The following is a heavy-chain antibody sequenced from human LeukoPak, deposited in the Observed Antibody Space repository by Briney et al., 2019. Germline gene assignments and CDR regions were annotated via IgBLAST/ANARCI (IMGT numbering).Heavy chain of an antibody. CDR1: GFTFSSYS. Sequence: PGGSLRLSCAASGFTFSSYSMSWVRQAPGKVLELVSSISSSSSYIYYADSVKGRFTISRDNAKNSLYLQMNSLRAEDTAVYYCARDGGGVVVVVAATTGTGMDVWGKGTTVTVSS. V-gene: IGHV3-21*01. D-gene: IGHD2-15*01. J-gene: IGHJ6*04. CDR3: ARDGGGVVVVVAATTGTGMDV. CDR2: ISSSSSYI.